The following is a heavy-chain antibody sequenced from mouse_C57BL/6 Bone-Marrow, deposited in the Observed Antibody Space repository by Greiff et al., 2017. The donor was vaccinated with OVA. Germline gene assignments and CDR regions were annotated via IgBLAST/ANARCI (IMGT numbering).Heavy chain of an antibody. Sequence: EVQLVESGGDLVKPGGSLKLSCAASGFTFSSYGMSWVRQTPDKRLEWVATISSGGSYTYYPDSVKGRFTISRDNAKNTLYLQMSSLKSEDTAMYYCARLYYYGSSRGYYFDYWGQGTTLTVAS. CDR2: ISSGGSYT. CDR1: GFTFSSYG. J-gene: IGHJ2*01. CDR3: ARLYYYGSSRGYYFDY. V-gene: IGHV5-6*01. D-gene: IGHD1-1*01.